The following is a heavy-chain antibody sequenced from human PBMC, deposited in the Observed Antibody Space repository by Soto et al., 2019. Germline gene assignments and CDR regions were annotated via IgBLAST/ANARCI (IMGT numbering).Heavy chain of an antibody. CDR3: AREMHAGFTHYFDN. CDR1: GGSITSYH. CDR2: TSYTGNT. V-gene: IGHV4-59*01. J-gene: IGHJ4*02. Sequence: SETLSLTCIVSGGSITSYHWSWIRQLPEKGLEWIASTSYTGNTNYNPSFQSRVTISIDTSKNQLSLKMTSMTAADTAVYYCAREMHAGFTHYFDNWGQGTLVT. D-gene: IGHD2-8*01.